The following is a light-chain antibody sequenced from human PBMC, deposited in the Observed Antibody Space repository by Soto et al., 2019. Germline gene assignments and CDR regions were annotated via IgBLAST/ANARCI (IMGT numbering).Light chain of an antibody. V-gene: IGKV3-15*01. J-gene: IGKJ1*01. CDR2: GAS. CDR3: QQYDNWPWT. CDR1: QSIGTS. Sequence: EIVLTQSPATLSLSPGGRATLSCMASQSIGTSLAWYQHNPGQAPRLLIHGASTRAPGFPARFSGSGSGTDFTLTISSLQSEDFAVYYCQQYDNWPWTFGQGTKVDIK.